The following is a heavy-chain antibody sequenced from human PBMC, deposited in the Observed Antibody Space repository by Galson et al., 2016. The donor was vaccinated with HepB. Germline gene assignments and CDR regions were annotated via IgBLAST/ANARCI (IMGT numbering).Heavy chain of an antibody. D-gene: IGHD3-16*01. CDR1: GFVFTSYG. CDR3: ARAWGNWFDP. CDR2: INVYNGHT. Sequence: SVKVSYKASGFVFTSYGISWVRQAPGQGLEWMGWINVYNGHTNYAQKFQGRVTMTTDISTSTAYMELRSLRSDDTAVYYCARAWGNWFDPWGQGSLVTVSS. J-gene: IGHJ5*02. V-gene: IGHV1-18*01.